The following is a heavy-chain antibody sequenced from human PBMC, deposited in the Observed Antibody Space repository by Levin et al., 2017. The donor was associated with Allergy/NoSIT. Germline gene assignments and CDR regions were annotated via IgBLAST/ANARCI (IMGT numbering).Heavy chain of an antibody. J-gene: IGHJ5*02. CDR3: ARERVSWMDWFDP. V-gene: IGHV1-2*02. D-gene: IGHD6-13*01. CDR2: INPNSGGT. CDR1: GYTFTGYY. Sequence: ASVKVSCKASGYTFTGYYMHWVRQAPGQGLEWMGWINPNSGGTNYAQKFQGRVTMTRDTSISTAYMELSRLRSDDTAVYYCARERVSWMDWFDPWGQGTLVTVSS.